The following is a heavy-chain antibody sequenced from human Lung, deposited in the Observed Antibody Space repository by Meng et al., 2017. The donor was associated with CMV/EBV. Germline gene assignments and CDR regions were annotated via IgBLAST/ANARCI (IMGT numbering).Heavy chain of an antibody. V-gene: IGHV2-26*01. CDR2: IFSNDEK. J-gene: IGHJ2*01. D-gene: IGHD4/OR15-4a*01. CDR1: GFSLDNSRMG. Sequence: GXXLVXPTETLTLTCTVSGFSLDNSRMGVTWVRQPPGKALAWLAHIFSNDEKSYRASLKSRLSISKDTSRSQVVLTMTNMDPVDTATYYCARMTMASRYWYFDLWGRGXLVVVSS. CDR3: ARMTMASRYWYFDL.